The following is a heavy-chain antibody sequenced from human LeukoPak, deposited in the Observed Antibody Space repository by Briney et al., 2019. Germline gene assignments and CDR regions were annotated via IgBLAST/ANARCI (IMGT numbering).Heavy chain of an antibody. Sequence: GGSLRLSCAASGFTFSSYSMNWVRQAPGKGLEWVSSISSSSSYIYYADSVKGRFTISRDNAKNSLYLQMNSLRAEDTAVYYWARDLDSSGFFPGDYWGQGTLVTVSS. CDR3: ARDLDSSGFFPGDY. CDR1: GFTFSSYS. D-gene: IGHD3-22*01. V-gene: IGHV3-21*01. J-gene: IGHJ4*02. CDR2: ISSSSSYI.